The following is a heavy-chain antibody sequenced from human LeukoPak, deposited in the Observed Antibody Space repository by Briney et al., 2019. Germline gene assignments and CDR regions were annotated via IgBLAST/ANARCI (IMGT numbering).Heavy chain of an antibody. CDR1: GFTSSSNA. Sequence: PGAFLRLSCAASGFTSSSNAMGWVRQAPGKGLEWVSAISPGGSPYYADSVKGRFTISRDNSKNTLYLQMNSLRAEDTAVYYCVKRELYIVATTWGQGTLVTVSS. J-gene: IGHJ5*02. CDR2: ISPGGSP. V-gene: IGHV3-23*01. CDR3: VKRELYIVATT. D-gene: IGHD5-12*01.